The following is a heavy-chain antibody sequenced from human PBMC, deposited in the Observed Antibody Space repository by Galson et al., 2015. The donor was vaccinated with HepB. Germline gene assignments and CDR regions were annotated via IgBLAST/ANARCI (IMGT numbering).Heavy chain of an antibody. J-gene: IGHJ4*02. D-gene: IGHD6-19*01. CDR2: IYHSGST. CDR3: AREDRIAVPGTVF. V-gene: IGHV4-4*02. Sequence: SETLSLTCVVSGGSISSTNWWSWVRQPPGKGLEWIGEIYHSGSTHYDPSLKSRVTISVDKSKNEFSLKLSSVTAADTAVYYCAREDRIAVPGTVFWGQGILVTVSS. CDR1: GGSISSTNW.